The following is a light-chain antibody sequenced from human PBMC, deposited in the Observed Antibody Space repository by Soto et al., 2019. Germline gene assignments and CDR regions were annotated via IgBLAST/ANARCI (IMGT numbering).Light chain of an antibody. CDR1: QSVSSN. J-gene: IGKJ1*01. CDR3: QQYGYSPRT. Sequence: EVIMSQSPVTLSVSPGERVTLSCRASQSVSSNLAWYQQKPGQAPSLLIYGAFTRATGIPARFSGTGSGTEFTLTISSLQSEDFAVYFCQQYGYSPRTFGQGTKVDIK. CDR2: GAF. V-gene: IGKV3-15*01.